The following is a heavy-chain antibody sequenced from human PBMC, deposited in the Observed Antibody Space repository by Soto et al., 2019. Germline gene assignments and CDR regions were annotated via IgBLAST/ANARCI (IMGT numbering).Heavy chain of an antibody. D-gene: IGHD3-3*01. CDR1: GGSISSGDYY. CDR3: ARGAADFWSGYCLDY. J-gene: IGHJ4*02. CDR2: IYYSGST. V-gene: IGHV4-30-4*01. Sequence: PSETLSLTCTVSGGSISSGDYYWSWIRQPPGKGLEWIGYIYYSGSTYYNPSLKSRVTISVDTSKNQFSLKLSSVTAADTAVYYCARGAADFWSGYCLDYWGQGTLVTVS.